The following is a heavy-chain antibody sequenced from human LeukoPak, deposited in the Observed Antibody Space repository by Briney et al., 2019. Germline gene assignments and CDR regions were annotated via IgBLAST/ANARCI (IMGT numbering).Heavy chain of an antibody. Sequence: SVKVSCKASGGTFSSYAISWVRQAPGQGLEWMGRIIPILGIANYAQKFQGRVTITTDESTSTAYMELSSLRSEDTAVYYCARGQSGYSSSWYGGFDLWGRGTLVTVSS. CDR2: IIPILGIA. V-gene: IGHV1-69*04. CDR1: GGTFSSYA. CDR3: ARGQSGYSSSWYGGFDL. J-gene: IGHJ2*01. D-gene: IGHD6-13*01.